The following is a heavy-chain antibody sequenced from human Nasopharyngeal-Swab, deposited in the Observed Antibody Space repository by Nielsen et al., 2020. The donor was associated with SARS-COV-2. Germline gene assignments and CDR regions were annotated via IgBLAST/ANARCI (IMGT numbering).Heavy chain of an antibody. J-gene: IGHJ3*02. D-gene: IGHD2-15*01. V-gene: IGHV3-21*01. CDR1: GFTFSSYS. CDR2: ISSSSSYI. Sequence: GESLKISCAASGFTFSSYSMNWVRQAPGKGLEWVSSISSSSSYIYYADSVKGRFTISRDNAKNSLYLQMNSLRAEDTAVYYCARDWQDIVVVVADSGAFDIWGQGTMVTVPS. CDR3: ARDWQDIVVVVADSGAFDI.